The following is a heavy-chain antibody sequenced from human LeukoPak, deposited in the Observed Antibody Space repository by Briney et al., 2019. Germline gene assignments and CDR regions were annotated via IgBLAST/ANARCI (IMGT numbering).Heavy chain of an antibody. CDR1: GVSISSGSYY. Sequence: SQTLSLTCTVSGVSISSGSYYWSWIRQPAGKGLEWIGRIYTSGSTNYNPSLKSRVTISVDTSKNQFSLKLSSVTAADTAVYYCARAGAYCGGDCYPGGEAFDIWGQGTMVTVSS. D-gene: IGHD2-21*02. CDR2: IYTSGST. J-gene: IGHJ3*02. V-gene: IGHV4-61*02. CDR3: ARAGAYCGGDCYPGGEAFDI.